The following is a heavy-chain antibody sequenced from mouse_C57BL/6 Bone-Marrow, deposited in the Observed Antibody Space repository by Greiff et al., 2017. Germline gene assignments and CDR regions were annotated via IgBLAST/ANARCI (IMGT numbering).Heavy chain of an antibody. D-gene: IGHD1-1*01. CDR2: ISGGGGNP. J-gene: IGHJ1*03. V-gene: IGHV5-9*01. CDR3: SRQVTTVLATKYFDV. Sequence: EVKLVESGGGLVKPGGSLKLSCAASGFTFSSYTMSWVRQTPEQRLQWVAAISGGGGNPYYPDSVKGRFTISRDNDKNILYLQMSSLRSEDTALYYCSRQVTTVLATKYFDVWGTGTTVTVSS. CDR1: GFTFSSYT.